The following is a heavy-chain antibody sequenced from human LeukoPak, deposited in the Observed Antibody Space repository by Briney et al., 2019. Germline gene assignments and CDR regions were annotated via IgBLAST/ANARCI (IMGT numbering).Heavy chain of an antibody. Sequence: SETLSLTCTVSGDSISDSYWTWVRQPPGQGLEWIGQIHYSGRADYNPSLKRRITISVDTSKNQMSLTLTSVTAADTAIYYCVKFGVDYDMGVWGQGTTVTVSS. D-gene: IGHD3-16*01. V-gene: IGHV4-59*01. CDR1: GDSISDSY. CDR2: IHYSGRA. J-gene: IGHJ6*02. CDR3: VKFGVDYDMGV.